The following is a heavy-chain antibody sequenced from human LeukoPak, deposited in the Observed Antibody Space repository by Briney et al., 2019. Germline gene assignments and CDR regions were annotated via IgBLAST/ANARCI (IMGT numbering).Heavy chain of an antibody. CDR1: GFTFSSNS. CDR3: ARSLPWSSTGFAR. CDR2: ISSISSYT. V-gene: IGHV3-21*01. Sequence: PGGSLRLSCAASGFTFSSNSTNWVRHAPGKGLEWVSSISSISSYTYYADSVKGRFTLSRQNAKNSLSLPMNRLRGEGTAVYYCARSLPWSSTGFARWGEGTLVTVSS. J-gene: IGHJ5*02. D-gene: IGHD2-8*02.